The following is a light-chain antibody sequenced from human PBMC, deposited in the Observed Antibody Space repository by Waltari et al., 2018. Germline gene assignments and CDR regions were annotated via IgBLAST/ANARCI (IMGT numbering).Light chain of an antibody. V-gene: IGLV8-61*01. J-gene: IGLJ3*02. CDR1: SGSVSISHY. Sequence: QTAVTQEPSFSVSPGGTVTLTCGLSSGSVSISHYPSWYQQTPGQPPSTLIYPAVSRSSGVPDRFIGSILGDKAALTITGAQEEDESVYYCVLYIGSGIWVFGGGTKLTVL. CDR3: VLYIGSGIWV. CDR2: PAV.